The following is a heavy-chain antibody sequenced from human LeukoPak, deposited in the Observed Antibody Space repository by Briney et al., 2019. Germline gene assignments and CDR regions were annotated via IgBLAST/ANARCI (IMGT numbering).Heavy chain of an antibody. V-gene: IGHV1-69*13. D-gene: IGHD6-19*01. J-gene: IGHJ4*02. CDR1: GDTFISYA. Sequence: GASVNVSCTASGDTFISYAISWVRQAPGQGLEWMGGIIPIFGTANYAQKFQGRVTITADESTSTAYMELSSLRSEDTAVYYCARGRMAGTYVFDYWGQGTLVTVSS. CDR2: IIPIFGTA. CDR3: ARGRMAGTYVFDY.